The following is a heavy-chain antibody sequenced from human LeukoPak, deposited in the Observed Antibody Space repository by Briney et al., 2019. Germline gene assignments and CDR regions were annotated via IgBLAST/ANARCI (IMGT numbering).Heavy chain of an antibody. CDR3: AKLRDSSSWSPSDF. CDR2: IIPILGIA. D-gene: IGHD6-13*01. V-gene: IGHV1-69*02. CDR1: GGTFSSYT. J-gene: IGHJ4*02. Sequence: ASVKVSCKASGGTFSSYTISWVRQAPGQGLEWMGRIIPILGIANYAQKFQGRVTITTDKSTSTAYMELSSLRSEDTAVYYCAKLRDSSSWSPSDFWGQGTLVSVSS.